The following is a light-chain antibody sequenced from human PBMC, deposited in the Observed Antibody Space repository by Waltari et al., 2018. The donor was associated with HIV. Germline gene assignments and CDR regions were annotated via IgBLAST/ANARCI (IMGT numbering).Light chain of an antibody. Sequence: VLTQPPSISATPGQRVVISCSGASSNLGRNSVAWYSQVAGTSPKLLSKTHKYRPSGVSDRFSGSKSGTSASLAISGLQSGDESDYYCATWDDSLNAYVFGSGTRVTVL. V-gene: IGLV1-44*01. CDR1: SSNLGRNS. CDR3: ATWDDSLNAYV. CDR2: THK. J-gene: IGLJ1*01.